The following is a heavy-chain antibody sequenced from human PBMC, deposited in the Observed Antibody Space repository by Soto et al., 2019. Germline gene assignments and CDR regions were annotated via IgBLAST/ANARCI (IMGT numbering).Heavy chain of an antibody. CDR1: VYSLSFYG. CDR3: ARDRLRGYDSSGFYS. J-gene: IGHJ4*02. D-gene: IGHD3-22*01. CDR2: INPSDGKG. Sequence: QIQLVQSGAEWRKLGASVKVSCRAPVYSLSFYGINWGRQPPGQGLGGMGWINPSDGKGNFPQKFEERVTMTTATSTNTVFREMRSLKSEETAIYYCARDRLRGYDSSGFYSWGQGTMVTVSS. V-gene: IGHV1-18*01.